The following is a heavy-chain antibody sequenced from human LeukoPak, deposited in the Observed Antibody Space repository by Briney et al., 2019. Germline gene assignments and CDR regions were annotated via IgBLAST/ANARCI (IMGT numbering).Heavy chain of an antibody. Sequence: ASVKVSCKSSGYTFTGYYMHWVRQAPGQGLEWMGLINPNSGGTNYAQKFQGRVTMTRDTSISTAYIELSRLRSDDTAVYYCARGNPVRKLPLYYYYYMDVGGKGTTVSVS. D-gene: IGHD1-14*01. V-gene: IGHV1-2*02. J-gene: IGHJ6*03. CDR1: GYTFTGYY. CDR3: ARGNPVRKLPLYYYYYMDV. CDR2: INPNSGGT.